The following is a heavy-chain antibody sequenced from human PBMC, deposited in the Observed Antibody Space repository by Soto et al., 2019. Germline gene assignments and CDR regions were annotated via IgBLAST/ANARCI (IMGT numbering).Heavy chain of an antibody. V-gene: IGHV4-38-2*01. CDR2: IYHSGST. CDR3: ARVGGQTRFGP. D-gene: IGHD2-15*01. Sequence: SETLSLTCAVSGYSISSGYYWGWIRQPPGKGLEWIGSIYHSGSTYYNPSLKSRVTISVDTSKNQFSLKLSSVTAADTAVYYCARVGGQTRFGPWGQGTLVTVS. CDR1: GYSISSGYY. J-gene: IGHJ5*02.